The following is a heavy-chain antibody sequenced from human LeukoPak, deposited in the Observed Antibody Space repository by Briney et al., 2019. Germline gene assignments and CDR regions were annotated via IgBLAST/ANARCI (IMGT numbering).Heavy chain of an antibody. CDR3: ARGSVQLWLRDTYYYMDV. D-gene: IGHD5-18*01. Sequence: GESLRLSCAASGFTFDDYAMNWVRPVPGRGLEWVSGINWNGRITEYADSVKDRFTISRQNTKNSLYLYMNNLGGEDTALYFCARGSVQLWLRDTYYYMDVWGKGTTVTVSS. V-gene: IGHV3-20*04. CDR2: INWNGRIT. J-gene: IGHJ6*03. CDR1: GFTFDDYA.